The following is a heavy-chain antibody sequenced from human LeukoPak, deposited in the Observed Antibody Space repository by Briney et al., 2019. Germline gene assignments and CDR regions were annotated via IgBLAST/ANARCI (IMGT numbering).Heavy chain of an antibody. CDR3: ASLNYDFWSGQNWFDP. Sequence: TGGSLRLSCAASGFTFSSYWMSWVRQAPGKGLEWVANIKQDGSEKYYLDSVKGRFTISRDNAKNSLYLQMNSLRAEDTAVYYCASLNYDFWSGQNWFDPWGQGTLVTVSS. D-gene: IGHD3-3*01. CDR1: GFTFSSYW. CDR2: IKQDGSEK. J-gene: IGHJ5*02. V-gene: IGHV3-7*01.